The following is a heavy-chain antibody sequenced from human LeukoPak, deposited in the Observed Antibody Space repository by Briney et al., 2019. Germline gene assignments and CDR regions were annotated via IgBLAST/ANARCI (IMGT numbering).Heavy chain of an antibody. CDR2: ISGSGGST. CDR1: GFTFSSYA. Sequence: GGSLRLSCAASGFTFSSYAMSWVRQAPGKGLEWVSAISGSGGSTYYADSVKGRFTISRDNSKNTLYLQMNSLRAEDTAVYYCGGVIVGTETVGGFDYWGQGTLVT. D-gene: IGHD1-26*01. J-gene: IGHJ4*02. V-gene: IGHV3-23*01. CDR3: GGVIVGTETVGGFDY.